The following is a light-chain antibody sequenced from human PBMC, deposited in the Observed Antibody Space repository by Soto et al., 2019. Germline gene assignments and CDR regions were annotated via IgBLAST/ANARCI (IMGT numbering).Light chain of an antibody. V-gene: IGKV3-20*01. CDR1: QSVSSTY. CDR2: GAS. CDR3: QQYGSSPPWDT. J-gene: IGKJ2*01. Sequence: EIVLTQSPGTLSLSPGERATLSCRASQSVSSTYLAWYQQRPGQAPRLLIYGASSMTSGIPARFSGSGSGTDFALTISTREPEDFAVYYCQQYGSSPPWDTFGQGTKVEIK.